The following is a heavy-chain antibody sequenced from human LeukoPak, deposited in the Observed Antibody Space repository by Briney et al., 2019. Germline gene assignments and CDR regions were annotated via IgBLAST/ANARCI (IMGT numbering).Heavy chain of an antibody. CDR3: ARTFYYDSSGYSAPHFDY. CDR2: IYYTGCT. CDR1: GDSISSYY. J-gene: IGHJ4*02. D-gene: IGHD3-22*01. Sequence: KTSETLSLTCAVSGDSISSYYWSWLRQPPGKGLEWLRYIYYTGCTKYNPSLKSRITISVDTSKTQFSLKLSSVTAADTAVYYCARTFYYDSSGYSAPHFDYWGQGTLVTVSS. V-gene: IGHV4-59*01.